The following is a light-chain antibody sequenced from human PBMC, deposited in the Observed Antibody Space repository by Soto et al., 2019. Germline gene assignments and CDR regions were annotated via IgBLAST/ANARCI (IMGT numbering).Light chain of an antibody. J-gene: IGLJ1*01. Sequence: QSALTQPASVSGSPGQSISISCIGTSNHVGAFNYVSWYQHHPGKAPQLIIYDVTSRPSGVSNRFSASKSGNTASLTISGLQAEDEADYYCSSYTTRNTEVFGTGTKVTVL. CDR1: SNHVGAFNY. V-gene: IGLV2-14*03. CDR3: SSYTTRNTEV. CDR2: DVT.